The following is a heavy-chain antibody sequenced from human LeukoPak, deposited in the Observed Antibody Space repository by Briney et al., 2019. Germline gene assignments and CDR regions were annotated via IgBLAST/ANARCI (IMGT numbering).Heavy chain of an antibody. Sequence: GGSLRLSCAASGFTFSSYGMHWVRQAPGKGLEWVAFIRYDGSNKYYADSVKGRFTISRDNSKNTLYLQMTSLRAEDTAIYYCVKDPRDTYGTNWFDSWGQGTRVTVSS. CDR3: VKDPRDTYGTNWFDS. D-gene: IGHD1-1*01. CDR2: IRYDGSNK. V-gene: IGHV3-30*02. CDR1: GFTFSSYG. J-gene: IGHJ5*01.